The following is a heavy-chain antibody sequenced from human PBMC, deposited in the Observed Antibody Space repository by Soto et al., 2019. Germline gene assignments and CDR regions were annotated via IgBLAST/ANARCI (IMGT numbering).Heavy chain of an antibody. Sequence: EVQLLESGGGLVQPGGSLRLSCAASGFTFSSYAMSWVRQAPGKGLEWGSAISGSVGSTYYADSVDGRFTISRDNSKNTLYLQMNSLRAEDTAVDYCAKGSGIAAAEPFDYWGQGTLVTVSS. CDR1: GFTFSSYA. D-gene: IGHD6-13*01. CDR3: AKGSGIAAAEPFDY. J-gene: IGHJ4*02. CDR2: ISGSVGST. V-gene: IGHV3-23*01.